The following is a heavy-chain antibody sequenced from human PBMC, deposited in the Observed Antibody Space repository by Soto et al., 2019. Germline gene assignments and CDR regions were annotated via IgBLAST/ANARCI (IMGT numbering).Heavy chain of an antibody. D-gene: IGHD2-2*01. CDR2: IIPILGIA. CDR1: GGTFSSYA. J-gene: IGHJ4*02. CDR3: ARDCSSTSCSWFFDY. Sequence: ASVKVSCKASGGTFSSYAISWVRQAPGQGLEWMGRIIPILGIANYAQKFQGRVTITADKSTSTAYMELSSLRSEDTAVYYCARDCSSTSCSWFFDYWGQGTLVTVSS. V-gene: IGHV1-69*04.